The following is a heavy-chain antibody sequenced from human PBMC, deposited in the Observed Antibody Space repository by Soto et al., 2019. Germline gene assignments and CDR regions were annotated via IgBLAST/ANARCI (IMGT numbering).Heavy chain of an antibody. Sequence: QVQLVQSGTEVKKPGSSLKVSCKASGGTFSRYAISWVRQAPGQVLEWMGGIIPNFGTANYAEKFQGRVTSTADESTSTAYMELSSLRSEDTAVYYCARTWEPLDYYGMDVWGQGTTVTVSS. V-gene: IGHV1-69*01. CDR3: ARTWEPLDYYGMDV. J-gene: IGHJ6*02. D-gene: IGHD1-26*01. CDR1: GGTFSRYA. CDR2: IIPNFGTA.